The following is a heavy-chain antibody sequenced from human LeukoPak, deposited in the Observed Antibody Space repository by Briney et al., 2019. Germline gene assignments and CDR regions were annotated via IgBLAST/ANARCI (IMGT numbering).Heavy chain of an antibody. V-gene: IGHV4-34*01. CDR2: INHSGST. D-gene: IGHD3-16*01. Sequence: SETPSLTCAVYGGSFSGYYWSWIRQPPGKGLEWIGEINHSGSTNYNPSLKSRVTISVDTSKNQFSLKLSSVTAADTAVYYCARPYWGGWFDPWGQGTLVTVSS. J-gene: IGHJ5*02. CDR3: ARPYWGGWFDP. CDR1: GGSFSGYY.